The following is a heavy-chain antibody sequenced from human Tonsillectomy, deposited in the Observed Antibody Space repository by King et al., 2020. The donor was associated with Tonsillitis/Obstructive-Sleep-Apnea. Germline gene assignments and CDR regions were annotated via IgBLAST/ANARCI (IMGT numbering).Heavy chain of an antibody. J-gene: IGHJ6*03. D-gene: IGHD2-15*01. CDR1: GGSISSSSYY. CDR2: INDSGST. V-gene: IGHV4-39*01. Sequence: LQLQESGPGLVKPSETLSLTCTVSGGSISSSSYYWGWIRQPPGKGLEWIGSINDSGSTQSNPSLKSRVNISVDTSKNQFSLKLSSVTAADTAVYYFAKCRGFFYMDVWGKGTTVTVSS. CDR3: AKCRGFFYMDV.